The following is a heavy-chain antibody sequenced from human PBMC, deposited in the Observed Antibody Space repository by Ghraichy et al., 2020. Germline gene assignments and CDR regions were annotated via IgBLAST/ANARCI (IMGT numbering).Heavy chain of an antibody. D-gene: IGHD4-23*01. V-gene: IGHV1-46*01. CDR2: INPTAGAT. J-gene: IGHJ5*02. CDR1: GYTFINYY. Sequence: ASVKVSCKASGYTFINYYMHWVRQAPGQGLEWMGIINPTAGATTYARRFQGKVTMTSDTSTSTVYMELSSLRSDDTALYFCARSKTTVAYNWLDAWGQGTLVTVSS. CDR3: ARSKTTVAYNWLDA.